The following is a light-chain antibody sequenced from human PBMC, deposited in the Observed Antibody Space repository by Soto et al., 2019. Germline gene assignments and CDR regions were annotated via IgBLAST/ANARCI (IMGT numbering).Light chain of an antibody. Sequence: EMVLTQSPGNLPWSPGDSATISLRGSQRVSSGYLAWYQQKPGQAPRLLIYGASTRATDIPDRFSGRGSGTDFTLTISRLEPEDFAVYYCQQYGSSPPSSTFGQGTRLEI. J-gene: IGKJ5*01. CDR3: QQYGSSPPSST. V-gene: IGKV3-20*01. CDR1: QRVSSGY. CDR2: GAS.